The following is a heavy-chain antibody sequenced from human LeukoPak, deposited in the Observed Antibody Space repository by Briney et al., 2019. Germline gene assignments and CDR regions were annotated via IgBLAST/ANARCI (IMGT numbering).Heavy chain of an antibody. V-gene: IGHV3-23*01. CDR2: TDASGGST. Sequence: GGSLRLSCAASGFTFSSYAMTWVRQAPGKGLEWVSSTDASGGSTYYADSVKGRFTISRDNSKNTFFLQMNNLRAADTAVYYCAKGSGSGWYGWFAPWGQGTLVTVSS. D-gene: IGHD6-19*01. CDR1: GFTFSSYA. CDR3: AKGSGSGWYGWFAP. J-gene: IGHJ5*02.